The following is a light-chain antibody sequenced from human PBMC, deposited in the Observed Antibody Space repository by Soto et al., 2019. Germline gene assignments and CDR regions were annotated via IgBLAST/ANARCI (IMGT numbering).Light chain of an antibody. Sequence: QSALTQPASVSGSPGQSITISCTGTSSNVGAYNYVSWYQQHPGKAPKLMIYDVFNRPSGVSDRFSGSKSGITASLTISGLQAEDEADYFCSSYTNFNSLFGGGTKLTVL. V-gene: IGLV2-14*03. CDR1: SSNVGAYNY. J-gene: IGLJ3*02. CDR2: DVF. CDR3: SSYTNFNSL.